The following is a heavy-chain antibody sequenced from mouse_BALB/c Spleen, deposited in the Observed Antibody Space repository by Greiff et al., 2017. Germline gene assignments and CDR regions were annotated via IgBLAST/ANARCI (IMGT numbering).Heavy chain of an antibody. Sequence: EVQLQQSGAELVKPGASVKLSCTASGFNIKDNYMHWVKQRPEQGLEWIGRIDPANGNTKYDQKFQGKATITADTSSNTAYLQLSSLTSEDTAVYYSARSPYGSSYGGFAYWGQGTLVTVSA. CDR3: ARSPYGSSYGGFAY. V-gene: IGHV14-3*02. D-gene: IGHD1-1*01. CDR2: IDPANGNT. CDR1: GFNIKDNY. J-gene: IGHJ3*01.